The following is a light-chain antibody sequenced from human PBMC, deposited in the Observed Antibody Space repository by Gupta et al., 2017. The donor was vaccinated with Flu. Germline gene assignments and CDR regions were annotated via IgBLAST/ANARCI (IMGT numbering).Light chain of an antibody. CDR3: CSYAGSYSLV. V-gene: IGLV2-11*01. Sequence: SALPQPRSVSGSPGQSVTISCTGTSSDVGGYNYVSWYQQHPGKAPKLMIYDVSKRPSGVPDRFSGSKSGNTASLTISGLQAEDEADYYCCSYAGSYSLVFGGGTKLTVL. J-gene: IGLJ3*02. CDR1: SSDVGGYNY. CDR2: DVS.